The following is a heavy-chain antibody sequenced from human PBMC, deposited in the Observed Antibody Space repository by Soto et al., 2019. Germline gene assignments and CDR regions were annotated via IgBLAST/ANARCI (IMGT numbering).Heavy chain of an antibody. CDR3: ARDHRAQTETYYDFWSGYSIDAFDI. Sequence: SETLSLTCTVSGGSISSGGYYWSWIRQHPGKGLEWIGYIYYSGSTYYNPSLKSRVTISVDTSKNQFSLKLSSVTAADTAVYYCARDHRAQTETYYDFWSGYSIDAFDIWGQGTMVTVSS. CDR1: GGSISSGGYY. J-gene: IGHJ3*02. CDR2: IYYSGST. V-gene: IGHV4-31*03. D-gene: IGHD3-3*01.